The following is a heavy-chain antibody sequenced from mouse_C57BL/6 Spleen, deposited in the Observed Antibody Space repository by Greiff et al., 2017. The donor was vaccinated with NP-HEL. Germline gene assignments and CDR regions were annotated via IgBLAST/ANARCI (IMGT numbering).Heavy chain of an antibody. D-gene: IGHD1-1*01. V-gene: IGHV7-3*01. Sequence: EVQGVESGGGLVQPGGSLSLSCAASGFTFTDYYMSWVRQPPGKALEWFGFIRNKANGYTTEYSASVKGRFTISRDNSQSILYLQMNALRAEDSATYYCASSYYYGSIYAWFAYWGQGTLVTVSA. J-gene: IGHJ3*01. CDR3: ASSYYYGSIYAWFAY. CDR2: IRNKANGYTT. CDR1: GFTFTDYY.